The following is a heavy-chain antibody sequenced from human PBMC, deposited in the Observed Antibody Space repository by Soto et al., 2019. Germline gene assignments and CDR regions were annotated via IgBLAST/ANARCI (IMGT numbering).Heavy chain of an antibody. CDR1: GYSFTSYW. J-gene: IGHJ5*02. CDR3: AVKGAAAGPYNWFDP. CDR2: IYPGDSDT. D-gene: IGHD6-13*01. V-gene: IGHV5-51*01. Sequence: GESLKISCKGSGYSFTSYWIGWVRQMPGKGLEWMGIIYPGDSDTRYSPSFQGQVTISADKSISTAYLQWSSLKASDTAMYYCAVKGAAAGPYNWFDPWGQGTLVTVSS.